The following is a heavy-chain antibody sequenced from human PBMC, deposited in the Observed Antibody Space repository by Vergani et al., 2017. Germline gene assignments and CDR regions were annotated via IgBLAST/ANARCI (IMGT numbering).Heavy chain of an antibody. CDR1: GFTFSSYG. V-gene: IGHV3-30*18. CDR2: ISYDGSNK. Sequence: QVQLVESGGGVVQPGRSLRLSCAASGFTFSSYGMHWVRQAPGKGLEWVAVISYDGSNKYYADSVKGRFTISRDNSKNTLYLQMNSLRAEDTAVYYCAKDLAGFGEFLYYFDYWGQGTLVTVSS. CDR3: AKDLAGFGEFLYYFDY. D-gene: IGHD3-10*01. J-gene: IGHJ4*02.